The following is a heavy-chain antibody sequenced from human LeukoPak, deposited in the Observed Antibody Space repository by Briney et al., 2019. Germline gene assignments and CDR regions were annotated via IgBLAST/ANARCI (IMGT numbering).Heavy chain of an antibody. CDR2: IYHSGST. Sequence: SETLSLTCAVSGGSISSSNWWSWVRQPPGKGLEWIGEIYHSGSTNYNPSLKGRVTISVDKSKNQFSLKLSSVTAADTAVYYCARSSITMVRGVIKRDAFDIWAKGQWSPSLQ. J-gene: IGHJ3*02. CDR3: ARSSITMVRGVIKRDAFDI. V-gene: IGHV4-4*02. D-gene: IGHD3-10*01. CDR1: GGSISSSNW.